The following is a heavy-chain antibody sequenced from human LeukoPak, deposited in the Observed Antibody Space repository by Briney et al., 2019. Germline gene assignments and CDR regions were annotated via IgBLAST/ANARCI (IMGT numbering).Heavy chain of an antibody. CDR3: AKDQYDFWSGYSSDY. D-gene: IGHD3-3*01. CDR2: ISGSGGST. Sequence: GGSLRLSCAASGFTFSSYAMSWVRQAPGKGLEWVSAISGSGGSTYYAESVKGRFTISRDNSKNTLYLQMNSLRAEDTAVYYCAKDQYDFWSGYSSDYWGQGTLVTVSS. J-gene: IGHJ4*02. V-gene: IGHV3-23*01. CDR1: GFTFSSYA.